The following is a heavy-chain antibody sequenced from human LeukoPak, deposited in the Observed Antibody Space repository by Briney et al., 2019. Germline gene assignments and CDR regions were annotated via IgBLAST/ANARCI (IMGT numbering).Heavy chain of an antibody. D-gene: IGHD5-24*01. CDR3: ALEMATTGGFDY. CDR1: GFTFSVYN. J-gene: IGHJ4*02. V-gene: IGHV3-23*01. Sequence: GGSLRLSCAASGFTFSVYNMNWVRQAPGKGLEWVSAISGSGGSTYYADSAKGRFTISRDNSKNTLYLQMNSLRAEDTAVYYCALEMATTGGFDYWGQGTLVTVSS. CDR2: ISGSGGST.